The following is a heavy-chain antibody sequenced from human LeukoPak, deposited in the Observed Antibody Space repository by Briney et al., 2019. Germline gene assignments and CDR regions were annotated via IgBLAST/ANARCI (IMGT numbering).Heavy chain of an antibody. CDR1: GFTFSSYA. J-gene: IGHJ4*02. CDR3: ARAFDY. CDR2: ISSNGGST. V-gene: IGHV3-64*01. Sequence: GGSLRLSCAASGFTFSSYAMHWVRQAPGKGLEYVSAISSNGGSTYYANSVKGRFTISRDNSKNTLYLQMNSLRAEDTAVYYCARAFDYWGQGTLVTVSS.